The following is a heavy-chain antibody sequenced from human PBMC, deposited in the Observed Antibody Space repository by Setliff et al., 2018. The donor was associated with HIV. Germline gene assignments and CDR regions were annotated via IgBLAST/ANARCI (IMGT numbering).Heavy chain of an antibody. Sequence: ASVKVSCKASGFIFTHYYIHWVRQAPGQGLEWMGRISPNSGGTQFAPKFQGRVALTRDTSISTAYMELSGLRSDDTAVYYCAKGQGPVDYWGQGTLVTVSS. CDR3: AKGQGPVDY. CDR1: GFIFTHYY. J-gene: IGHJ4*02. V-gene: IGHV1-2*06. CDR2: ISPNSGGT.